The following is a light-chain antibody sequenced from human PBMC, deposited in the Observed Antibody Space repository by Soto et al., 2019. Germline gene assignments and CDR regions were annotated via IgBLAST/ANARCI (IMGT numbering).Light chain of an antibody. CDR3: QQNYSTPIT. Sequence: DIQMTQSPSSLSASVGDRVTITCRASQSISSYLNWDQQKPGKAPKLLIYAASSLQSGVPSRCIGSGYGTDFTLTISSLQPEDFATYYCQQNYSTPITFGQGTRLEIK. J-gene: IGKJ5*01. CDR1: QSISSY. V-gene: IGKV1-39*01. CDR2: AAS.